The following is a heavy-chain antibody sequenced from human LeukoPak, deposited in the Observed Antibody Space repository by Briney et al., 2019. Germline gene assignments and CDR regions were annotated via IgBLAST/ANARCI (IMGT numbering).Heavy chain of an antibody. J-gene: IGHJ6*02. CDR2: ISWDGGST. V-gene: IGHV3-43*01. CDR1: GFTFSSYG. Sequence: GRSLRLSCAASGFTFSSYGMHWVRQAPGKGLEWVSLISWDGGSTYYADSVKGRFTVSRDNSKNSLYLQMNSLRTEDTALYYCAKDMRYYYGMDVWGQGTTVTVSS. CDR3: AKDMRYYYGMDV.